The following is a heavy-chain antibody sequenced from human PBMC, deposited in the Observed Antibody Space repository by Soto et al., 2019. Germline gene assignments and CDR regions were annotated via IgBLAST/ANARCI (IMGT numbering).Heavy chain of an antibody. J-gene: IGHJ5*02. CDR3: TRDNGYCSSLSCIGLGSWFDP. CDR2: ISGSGGST. V-gene: IGHV3-23*01. Sequence: GGSLRLSCAASGFIFSSYAMSWVRQAPGKGLEWVSAISGSGGSTYYADSVKGRFTISRDNSKNTLYLQMNSLRAEDTAVYYCTRDNGYCSSLSCIGLGSWFDPWGQGTLVTVSS. D-gene: IGHD2-2*01. CDR1: GFIFSSYA.